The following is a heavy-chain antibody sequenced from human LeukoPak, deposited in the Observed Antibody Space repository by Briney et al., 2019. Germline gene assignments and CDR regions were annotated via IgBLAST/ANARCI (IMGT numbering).Heavy chain of an antibody. CDR2: KRGSGRTI. Sequence: GGSLRLSCAASGFTFTTYSMNWVRQAPGKGLEWLSCKRGSGRTIYYADSVKGRFTISRDNAKNSLFLQMNSLRDEDSAVYYCATNPSGAHYFDFWGEGALGTVSS. J-gene: IGHJ4*02. D-gene: IGHD1-14*01. V-gene: IGHV3-48*02. CDR1: GFTFTTYS. CDR3: ATNPSGAHYFDF.